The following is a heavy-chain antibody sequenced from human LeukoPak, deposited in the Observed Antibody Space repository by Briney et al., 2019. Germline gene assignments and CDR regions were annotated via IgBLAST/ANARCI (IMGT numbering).Heavy chain of an antibody. CDR3: ARGPSGSYFRFDP. D-gene: IGHD1-26*01. J-gene: IGHJ5*02. V-gene: IGHV1-69*05. CDR2: IIPIFGTA. CDR1: GGTFSSYA. Sequence: SVTVSCKASGGTFSSYAISWVRQAPGQGLEWMGGIIPIFGTANYAQKFQGRVTITTDESTSTAYMELSSLRSEDAAVYYCARGPSGSYFRFDPWGQGTLVTVSS.